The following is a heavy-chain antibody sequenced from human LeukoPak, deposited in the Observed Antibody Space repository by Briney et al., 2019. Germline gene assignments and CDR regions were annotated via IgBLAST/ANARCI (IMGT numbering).Heavy chain of an antibody. CDR3: ARAVAGRSYWHFDL. V-gene: IGHV3-13*01. D-gene: IGHD6-19*01. Sequence: GGSLRLSCAASGFSFSSYDMHWVRQAAGKGLEWVSAIAGTGDTYYPDSVKGRFTISRDNAKNSLYLQMNSLTAGDTAVYYCARAVAGRSYWHFDLWGRGTLVTVSS. CDR2: IAGTGDT. J-gene: IGHJ2*01. CDR1: GFSFSSYD.